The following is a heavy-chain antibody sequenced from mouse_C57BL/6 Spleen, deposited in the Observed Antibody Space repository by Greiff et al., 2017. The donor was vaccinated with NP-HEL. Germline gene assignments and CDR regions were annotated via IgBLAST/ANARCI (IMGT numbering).Heavy chain of an antibody. D-gene: IGHD2-4*01. CDR1: GYTFTSYG. Sequence: QVQLKESGAELARPGASVKLSCKASGYTFTSYGISWVKQRTGQGLEWIGEIYPRSGNTYYNEKFKGKATLTADKSSSTAYMELRSLTSEDSAVYFCARNSDYLAYGGQGTLVTVSA. J-gene: IGHJ3*01. CDR3: ARNSDYLAY. CDR2: IYPRSGNT. V-gene: IGHV1-81*01.